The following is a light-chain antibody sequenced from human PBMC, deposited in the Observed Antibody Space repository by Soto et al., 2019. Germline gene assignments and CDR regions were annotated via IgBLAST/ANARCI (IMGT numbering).Light chain of an antibody. CDR3: QQLNSYPFLT. CDR2: AAS. Sequence: DIQLTQSPSFLSASVGDRVTITCRASQGISSYLAWYQQKPGKAPELLIYAASTLQNGVPSRFSGSGSGTEFTLTISSLQPEDFATYYCQQLNSYPFLTFGGGTKVEIK. V-gene: IGKV1-9*01. CDR1: QGISSY. J-gene: IGKJ4*01.